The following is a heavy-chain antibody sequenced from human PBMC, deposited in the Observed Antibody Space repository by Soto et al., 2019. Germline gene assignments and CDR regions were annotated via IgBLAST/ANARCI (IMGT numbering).Heavy chain of an antibody. CDR2: INPSGGST. J-gene: IGHJ5*02. Sequence: ASVKVSCKASGYTFTSYYMHWVRQAPGQGLEWMGIINPSGGSTSYAQKFQGRVTMTRDTSTSTVYMELSSLRSEDTAVYYCAREINGTTNRGVVWFDTWGQGTLVTVSS. CDR1: GYTFTSYY. D-gene: IGHD1-7*01. V-gene: IGHV1-46*01. CDR3: AREINGTTNRGVVWFDT.